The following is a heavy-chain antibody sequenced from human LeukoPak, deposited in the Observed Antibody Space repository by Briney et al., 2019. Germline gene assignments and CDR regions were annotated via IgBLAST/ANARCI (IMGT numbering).Heavy chain of an antibody. Sequence: GGSLRLSCAASGFTFSSYSMTWVRQAPGKGLEWVSSISSSSSYIYYADSVKGRFTISRDNAKNSLYLQMNSLRAEDTAVYYCARDSTMIVVGGGDYWGQGTLVTVSS. CDR3: ARDSTMIVVGGGDY. V-gene: IGHV3-21*01. J-gene: IGHJ4*02. CDR1: GFTFSSYS. CDR2: ISSSSSYI. D-gene: IGHD3-22*01.